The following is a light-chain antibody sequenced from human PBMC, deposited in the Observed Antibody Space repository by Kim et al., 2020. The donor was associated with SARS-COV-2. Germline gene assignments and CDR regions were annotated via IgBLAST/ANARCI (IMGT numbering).Light chain of an antibody. Sequence: ASLGNRVPFTCRASQCLANYLAWFQQKPGKVPKRLIYAASSLQSGIPSRFSGGESGTEFTLTFSSLQPEDFATYFCLQYKSYPLTFGGGTKVEIK. J-gene: IGKJ4*01. CDR2: AAS. CDR3: LQYKSYPLT. CDR1: QCLANY. V-gene: IGKV1-17*03.